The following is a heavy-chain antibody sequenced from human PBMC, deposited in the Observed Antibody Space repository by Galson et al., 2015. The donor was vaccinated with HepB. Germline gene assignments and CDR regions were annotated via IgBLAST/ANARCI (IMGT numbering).Heavy chain of an antibody. D-gene: IGHD3-3*01. V-gene: IGHV3-30*18. CDR1: GFTFRSHG. Sequence: SLRLSCAASGFTFRSHGMYWVRQAPGKGLEWVALISYDGKKKAYGDSVKGRFPVSRDNSRNTLYLQMNNLSAEDTAVYYCAKDQNFWSGYYRVNIDYWGQGTLVTVSS. CDR3: AKDQNFWSGYYRVNIDY. J-gene: IGHJ4*02. CDR2: ISYDGKKK.